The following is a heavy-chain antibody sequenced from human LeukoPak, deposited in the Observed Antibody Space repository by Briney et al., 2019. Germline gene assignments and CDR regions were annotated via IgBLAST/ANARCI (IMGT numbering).Heavy chain of an antibody. D-gene: IGHD6-13*01. Sequence: PGGSLRLSCAASGFTFSSYAMSWVRQAAGKGREGVSAISGSCCSTYYADSVKGRFTISRDNSKNTLYLQMNSLIAEDTAVYYCAKDAPGSTAAGTVPNWFDPWGQGTLVTVSS. CDR3: AKDAPGSTAAGTVPNWFDP. V-gene: IGHV3-23*01. J-gene: IGHJ5*02. CDR1: GFTFSSYA. CDR2: ISGSCCST.